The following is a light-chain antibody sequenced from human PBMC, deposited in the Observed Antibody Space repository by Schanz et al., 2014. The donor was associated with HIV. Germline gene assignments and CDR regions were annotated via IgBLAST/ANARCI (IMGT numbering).Light chain of an antibody. Sequence: EIVMTQSPATLSLSPGERATLFCRASQSVSSSYLAWYQQKPGQAPRLLIYGASSRATGIPDRFSGSGSGTEFTLTISSLQAEDVAVYYCQQYYSTPLAFGGGTKVEIK. J-gene: IGKJ4*01. CDR1: QSVSSSY. CDR2: GAS. V-gene: IGKV3-20*01. CDR3: QQYYSTPLA.